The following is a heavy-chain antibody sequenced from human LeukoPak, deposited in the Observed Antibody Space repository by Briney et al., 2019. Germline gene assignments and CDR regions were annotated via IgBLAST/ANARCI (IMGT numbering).Heavy chain of an antibody. Sequence: GGSLRLSCAASGFTFSSYGMHWVREAPGKGLEWVAFIRYDGSNKYYADSVKGRFTISRDNAKNSLYLQMNSLRAEDTAVYYCARALTAYGDNNWFDPWGQGTLVTVSS. V-gene: IGHV3-30*02. D-gene: IGHD4-17*01. CDR1: GFTFSSYG. CDR3: ARALTAYGDNNWFDP. J-gene: IGHJ5*02. CDR2: IRYDGSNK.